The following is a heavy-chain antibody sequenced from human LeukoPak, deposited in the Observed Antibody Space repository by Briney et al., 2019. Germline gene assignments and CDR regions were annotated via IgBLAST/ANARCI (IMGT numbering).Heavy chain of an antibody. Sequence: ASVKVSCKASGYTFTSYGISWVRQAPGQGLEWMGWINPNSGGTNYAQKFQGRVTMTRGTSISTAYMELSRLRSDDTAVYYCARHLYDYVWGSYRYGFDYWGQGTLVTVSS. V-gene: IGHV1-2*02. CDR3: ARHLYDYVWGSYRYGFDY. CDR2: INPNSGGT. J-gene: IGHJ4*02. D-gene: IGHD3-16*02. CDR1: GYTFTSYG.